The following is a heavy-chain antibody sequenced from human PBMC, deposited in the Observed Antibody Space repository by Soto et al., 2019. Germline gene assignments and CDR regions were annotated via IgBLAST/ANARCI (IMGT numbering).Heavy chain of an antibody. CDR1: GYIFTTYG. CDR2: ISTDSGYT. J-gene: IGHJ6*02. CDR3: ARDRPPGSLYGMDA. V-gene: IGHV1-18*01. Sequence: QIQLVQSGGEVERPGASVTVSCEASGYIFTTYGLSWVRQTPAHGLEWMGRISTDSGYTQYSQFLQGRVTMTRDTSTNTGYMELRDLTSDDTGIYYCARDRPPGSLYGMDAWGQGTAVTVSS.